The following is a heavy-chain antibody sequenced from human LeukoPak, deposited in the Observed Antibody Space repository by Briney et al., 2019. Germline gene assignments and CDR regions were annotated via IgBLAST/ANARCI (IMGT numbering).Heavy chain of an antibody. V-gene: IGHV3-74*01. Sequence: AGGSLRLSCAASGSTFSRYWMHWVRQAPGKGLVWLSRIDSDGSSTNYADSVKGRFTISRDNAKSTLYLQMNSLRAEDTAVYFCARDAQLTSDWSLNWFDPWGQGTLVTVSS. CDR2: IDSDGSST. D-gene: IGHD6-19*01. CDR1: GSTFSRYW. CDR3: ARDAQLTSDWSLNWFDP. J-gene: IGHJ5*02.